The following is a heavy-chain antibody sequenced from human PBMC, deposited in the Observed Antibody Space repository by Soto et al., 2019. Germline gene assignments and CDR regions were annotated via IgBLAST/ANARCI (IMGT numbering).Heavy chain of an antibody. V-gene: IGHV1-69*01. Sequence: QVQLVQSGAEVKKPGSSVKVSCKASGGTFSSYAISWVRQAPGQGLEWMGGIIPIFGTANYAQKFQGRVTITADESTSTAYMELSSLRSEDTAVYYCARAPVIGAARQINWFDPWGKGTLVTVSS. CDR1: GGTFSSYA. CDR3: ARAPVIGAARQINWFDP. D-gene: IGHD6-13*01. CDR2: IIPIFGTA. J-gene: IGHJ5*02.